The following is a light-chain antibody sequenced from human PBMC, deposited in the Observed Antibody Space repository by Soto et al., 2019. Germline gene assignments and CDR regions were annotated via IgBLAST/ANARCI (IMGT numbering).Light chain of an antibody. J-gene: IGKJ2*01. CDR3: QQSFSYPYT. Sequence: DIQMTQSPSTLSASVGDRVTITCRASESIYRWLAWYQQKPGKAPKFLIYDASSLESGVPSRFSGSGSETEFTLTISSLQPDEFATYYCQQSFSYPYTFGQGTKLEIK. CDR2: DAS. CDR1: ESIYRW. V-gene: IGKV1-5*01.